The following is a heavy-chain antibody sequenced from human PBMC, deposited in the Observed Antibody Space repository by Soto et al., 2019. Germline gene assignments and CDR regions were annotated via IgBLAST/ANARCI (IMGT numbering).Heavy chain of an antibody. Sequence: PGGSLRLSCAASGFTFSSYSMHWVRQAPGKGLEWVSYISPSSSSIYYADSVKGRFTISRDIAKNSLYLQMNSLRAEDTAVYYCARVAYYYDSSGYFYWGQGTLVTVSS. CDR2: ISPSSSSI. CDR1: GFTFSSYS. V-gene: IGHV3-48*01. J-gene: IGHJ4*02. D-gene: IGHD3-22*01. CDR3: ARVAYYYDSSGYFY.